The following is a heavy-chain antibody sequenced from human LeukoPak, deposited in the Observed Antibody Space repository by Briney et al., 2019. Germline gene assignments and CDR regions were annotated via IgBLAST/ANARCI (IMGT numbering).Heavy chain of an antibody. CDR1: GFTFSSYA. V-gene: IGHV3-23*01. J-gene: IGHJ4*02. D-gene: IGHD4-11*01. CDR3: ARDQAYSFDY. Sequence: GGSLRLSRAASGFTFSSYAMSWVRQAPGKGLEWVSAISGSGGSTYYADSVKGRFTISRDNAKNSLYLQMDSLRAEDTAVYYCARDQAYSFDYWGQGTLVTVSS. CDR2: ISGSGGST.